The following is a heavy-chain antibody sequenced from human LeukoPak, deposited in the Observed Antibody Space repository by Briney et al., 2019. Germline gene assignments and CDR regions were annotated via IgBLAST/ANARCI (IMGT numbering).Heavy chain of an antibody. CDR3: ARDYGGSSPVPYYYYYGMDV. CDR2: INTNTGNP. V-gene: IGHV7-4-1*02. D-gene: IGHD1-26*01. Sequence: ASVKVSCKASGYTFTSYAMNWVRQAPGQGLEWMGWINTNTGNPTYAQGFTGRFVFSLDTSVSTAYLQISSLKAEDTAVYHCARDYGGSSPVPYYYYYGMDVWGQGTTVTVSS. CDR1: GYTFTSYA. J-gene: IGHJ6*02.